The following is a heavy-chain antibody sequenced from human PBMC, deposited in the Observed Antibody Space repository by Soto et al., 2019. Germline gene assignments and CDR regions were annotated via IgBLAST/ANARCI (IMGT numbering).Heavy chain of an antibody. D-gene: IGHD6-6*01. CDR3: ARRKRYSSSSSVFDY. CDR2: IYYSGST. CDR1: GGSISSSSYY. V-gene: IGHV4-39*01. J-gene: IGHJ4*02. Sequence: ETLSLTCTVSGGSISSSSYYWGWIRQPPGKGLEWIGSIYYSGSTYYNPSLKSRVTISVDTSKNQFSLKLSSVTAADTAVYYCARRKRYSSSSSVFDYWGQGTLVTVSS.